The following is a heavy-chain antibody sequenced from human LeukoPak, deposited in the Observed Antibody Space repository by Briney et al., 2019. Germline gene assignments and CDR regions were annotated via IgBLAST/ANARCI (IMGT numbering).Heavy chain of an antibody. D-gene: IGHD2-15*01. J-gene: IGHJ2*01. CDR2: IGDTGRAR. CDR3: AREAARGNWYFDL. V-gene: IGHV3-30*03. CDR1: GFTFSRHG. Sequence: GSLILSCAASGFTFSRHGMHWVRQAPRKGLEWVAVIGDTGRARYYADSVTGRFNTSRDNSQNTLYLEMNSLRYEDTALYYCAREAARGNWYFDLWGRGTLVTVSS.